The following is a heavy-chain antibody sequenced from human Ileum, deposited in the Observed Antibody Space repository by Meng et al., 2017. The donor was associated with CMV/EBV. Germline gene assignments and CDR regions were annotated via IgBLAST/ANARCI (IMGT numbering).Heavy chain of an antibody. Sequence: SGFALTRYSMNWVRQTAGQGLEWMGWISTYSGEPTYARDFTGRFVFSLDTSFTTAYLQISSLQAEDTGVYYCATKGYNLNDPIDYWGQGTLVTVSS. CDR1: GFALTRYS. V-gene: IGHV7-4-1*02. J-gene: IGHJ4*02. D-gene: IGHD1-1*01. CDR2: ISTYSGEP. CDR3: ATKGYNLNDPIDY.